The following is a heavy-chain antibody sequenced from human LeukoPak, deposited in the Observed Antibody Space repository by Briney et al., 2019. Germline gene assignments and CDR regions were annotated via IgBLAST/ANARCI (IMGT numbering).Heavy chain of an antibody. V-gene: IGHV3-48*02. J-gene: IGHJ4*02. CDR1: GVTFSSFI. CDR3: ARGLPNDY. CDR2: ITSSSATI. Sequence: PGGSLRLSCAASGVTFSSFIMNWVRQAPGKGLEWVSYITSSSATIYYADSVKGRFTISRDNAKNSLYLQMTSLRDEDTAVYYCARGLPNDYWGQGTLVTVSS.